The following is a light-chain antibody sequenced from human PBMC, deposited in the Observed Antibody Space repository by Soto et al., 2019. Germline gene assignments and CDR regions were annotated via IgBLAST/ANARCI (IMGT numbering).Light chain of an antibody. Sequence: IQLTHSPSTLSGSVADRVTISGRASQTISSWLAWYQQKPGKAPKLLISDVSTLERGVPSRFSGSGSATEFTLTISGLQPDDFATYYCQQYKDYVYTFGQGTKVDI. CDR3: QQYKDYVYT. V-gene: IGKV1-5*01. J-gene: IGKJ2*01. CDR1: QTISSW. CDR2: DVS.